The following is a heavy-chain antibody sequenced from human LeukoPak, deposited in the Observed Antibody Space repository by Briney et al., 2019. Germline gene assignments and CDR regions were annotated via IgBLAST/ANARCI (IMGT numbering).Heavy chain of an antibody. CDR2: IYHSGST. CDR3: ARLGYCSGGSCSRGAFDI. Sequence: SETLSLTCAVSGYSISSGYYWGWIRQPPGKGLEWIGSIYHSGSTYYNPSLKSRVTISVDTSKNQFSLKLSSVTAADTAVYYCARLGYCSGGSCSRGAFDIWGQGTMVTVST. V-gene: IGHV4-38-2*01. CDR1: GYSISSGYY. D-gene: IGHD2-15*01. J-gene: IGHJ3*02.